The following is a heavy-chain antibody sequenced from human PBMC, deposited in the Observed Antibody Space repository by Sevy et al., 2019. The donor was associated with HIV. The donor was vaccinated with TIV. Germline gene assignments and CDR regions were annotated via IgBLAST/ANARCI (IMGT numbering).Heavy chain of an antibody. J-gene: IGHJ4*02. D-gene: IGHD3-22*01. CDR1: GGTFSSYA. Sequence: ASVKVSCKASGGTFSSYAISWVRQAPGQGLEWMGGIIPIFGTANYAQKFQGRVTITADESTSTAYMELSSLGSEDTAVYYCARKSVDYYDSSGYYYDYFDYWGQGPLVTVSS. V-gene: IGHV1-69*13. CDR2: IIPIFGTA. CDR3: ARKSVDYYDSSGYYYDYFDY.